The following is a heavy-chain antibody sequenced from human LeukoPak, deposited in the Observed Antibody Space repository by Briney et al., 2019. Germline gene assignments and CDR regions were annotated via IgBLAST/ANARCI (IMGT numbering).Heavy chain of an antibody. CDR2: ISTSSSTI. D-gene: IGHD6-19*01. V-gene: IGHV3-48*02. Sequence: GGSLRLSCAASGFTFSSYSMTWVRQAPGKGLEWVSYISTSSSTIYYADSVKGRFTISRDNAKNSLYLQMNSLRDEDTAVYYCARDYRSSSGWTVDYWGQGTLVTVSS. J-gene: IGHJ4*02. CDR3: ARDYRSSSGWTVDY. CDR1: GFTFSSYS.